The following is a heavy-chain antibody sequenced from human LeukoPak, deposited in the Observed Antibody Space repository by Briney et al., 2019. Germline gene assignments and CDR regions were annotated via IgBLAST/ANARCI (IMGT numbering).Heavy chain of an antibody. CDR3: ATAFGYYDFWSGPIYMDV. CDR1: GYTLTELS. CDR2: FDPEDGET. Sequence: ASVKVSCKVSGYTLTELSMHWVRQAPGKGLEWMGGFDPEDGETIYAQKFQGRVTMTEDTSTDTAYMELSSLRSEDTAVYYCATAFGYYDFWSGPIYMDVWGKGTTVTVSS. J-gene: IGHJ6*03. V-gene: IGHV1-24*01. D-gene: IGHD3-3*01.